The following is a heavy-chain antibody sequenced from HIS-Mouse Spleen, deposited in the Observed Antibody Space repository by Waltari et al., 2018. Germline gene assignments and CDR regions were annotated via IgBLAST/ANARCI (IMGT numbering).Heavy chain of an antibody. CDR1: GGSISSSSYY. J-gene: IGHJ2*01. D-gene: IGHD6-13*01. V-gene: IGHV4-39*07. CDR2: IYYSGST. Sequence: QLQLQESGPGLVKPSETLSLTCTVSGGSISSSSYYWGWIRQPPGKGLEWIGRIYYSGSTYDNPSLKSRVTISVDTSKNQCSLKLSSVTAADTAVYYCAREIPYSSSWYDWYFDLWGRGTLVTVSS. CDR3: AREIPYSSSWYDWYFDL.